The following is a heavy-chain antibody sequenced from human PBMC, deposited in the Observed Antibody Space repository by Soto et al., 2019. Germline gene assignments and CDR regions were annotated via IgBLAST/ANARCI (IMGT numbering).Heavy chain of an antibody. J-gene: IGHJ5*02. CDR3: ARGRGYSYGLDP. CDR1: GDSIRSNYNY. CDR2: ISYSGTT. V-gene: IGHV4-30-4*01. Sequence: SETLSHTCTGSGDSIRSNYNYWCWIRQPPGEGLEWIGFISYSGTTSYSPSLKSRVAISLDTSKNQFSLSLSSVTAADTAVYYCARGRGYSYGLDPWGQXTLVTVS. D-gene: IGHD5-18*01.